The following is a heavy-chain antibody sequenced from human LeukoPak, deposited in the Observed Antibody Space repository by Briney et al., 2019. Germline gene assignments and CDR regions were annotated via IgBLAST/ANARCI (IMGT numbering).Heavy chain of an antibody. V-gene: IGHV3-21*01. CDR1: GFTFSSYS. CDR2: ISSSSNYI. Sequence: PGGSLRLSCAASGFTFSSYSMNWVRQAPGKGLEWVSSISSSSNYIYYADSVKGRFTISRDNAKNSLYLQMNSLRAEDTAVYYCARDGLFYDSSGHIGYWGQGTLVTVSS. J-gene: IGHJ4*02. D-gene: IGHD3-22*01. CDR3: ARDGLFYDSSGHIGY.